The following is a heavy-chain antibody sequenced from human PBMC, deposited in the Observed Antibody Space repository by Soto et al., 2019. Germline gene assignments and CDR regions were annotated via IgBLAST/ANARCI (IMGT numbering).Heavy chain of an antibody. Sequence: QVQLVESGGGVVQPGRSLRLSCAASGFTFSSYALHGVRQAPGKGLEWVAVISYDGSNKYYADSVKGRFTISRDNSKNALYVQMNSMRGEYTAVYYCASGPSSLTRFDYWGQGTLVTVSS. CDR1: GFTFSSYA. CDR2: ISYDGSNK. V-gene: IGHV3-30-3*01. CDR3: ASGPSSLTRFDY. J-gene: IGHJ4*02. D-gene: IGHD2-2*01.